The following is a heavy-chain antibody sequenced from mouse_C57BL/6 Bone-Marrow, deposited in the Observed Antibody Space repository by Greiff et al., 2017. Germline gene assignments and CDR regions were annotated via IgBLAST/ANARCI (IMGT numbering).Heavy chain of an antibody. CDR2: IYPRSGNT. V-gene: IGHV1-81*01. CDR3: AGTTVDWYFDV. J-gene: IGHJ1*03. Sequence: QVQLQQSGAELARPGASVKLSCKASGYTFTSYGISWVKQRTGQGLEWIGEIYPRSGNTYYNEKFKGKVTLTEDKYSSTAYMELRSLTSEDAAVNYCAGTTVDWYFDVWGTGTTVTVAS. CDR1: GYTFTSYG. D-gene: IGHD1-1*01.